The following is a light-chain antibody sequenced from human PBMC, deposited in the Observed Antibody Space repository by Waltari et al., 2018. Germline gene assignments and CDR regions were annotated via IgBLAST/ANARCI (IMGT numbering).Light chain of an antibody. CDR1: QSVSSN. CDR3: QPYNNWPFT. V-gene: IGKV3-15*01. J-gene: IGKJ3*01. Sequence: EIVMTQSPATLSVSPGERATVSCRASQSVSSNLAWYQQKPGQDPRLLIYGASTRATGIPGRFSGSESGTEFTLTISSLQSEDFAVYYCQPYNNWPFTFGPGTKVD. CDR2: GAS.